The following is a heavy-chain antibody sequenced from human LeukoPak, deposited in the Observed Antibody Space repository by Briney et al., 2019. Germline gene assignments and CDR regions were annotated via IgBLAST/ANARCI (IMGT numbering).Heavy chain of an antibody. J-gene: IGHJ4*02. D-gene: IGHD3-10*01. CDR1: GFIFDDYG. V-gene: IGHV3-20*04. CDR3: ERDPTEGFEELLSPPDY. CDR2: VYWNGGRT. Sequence: GGSLRLSCAASGFIFDDYGMSWVRQAPGKGLEWVSGVYWNGGRTGYADSVKGRFTISRDSAKKSLYLQMNSLRAEDTAVYYCERDPTEGFEELLSPPDYWGQGTLVTVSS.